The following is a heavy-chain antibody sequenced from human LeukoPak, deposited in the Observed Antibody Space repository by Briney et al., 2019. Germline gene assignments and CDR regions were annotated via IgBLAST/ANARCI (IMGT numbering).Heavy chain of an antibody. V-gene: IGHV3-23*01. CDR3: AKYPGMDV. J-gene: IGHJ6*02. Sequence: GGSLSLSCAASGFTLRSYAMSWVRQAPGKGLEWVSGISVSGGSTYYADSVKGRFTISRDNSNNTLYLQMNSLRVEDTAIYYCAKYPGMDVWGQGTTVTVSS. CDR1: GFTLRSYA. CDR2: ISVSGGST.